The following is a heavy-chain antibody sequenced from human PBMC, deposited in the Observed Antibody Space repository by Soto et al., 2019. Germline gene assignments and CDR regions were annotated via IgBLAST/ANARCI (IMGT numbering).Heavy chain of an antibody. CDR2: IYYSGST. V-gene: IGHV4-59*01. D-gene: IGHD6-13*01. CDR3: ARGRYSSSWNYFDY. J-gene: IGHJ4*02. Sequence: SETLSLTCTVSGGSISSYYWSWIRQPPGKGLEWIGYIYYSGSTNYNPSLKSRVTISVDTSKNQFSLKLSSVTAADTAVYYCARGRYSSSWNYFDYWGQGTLVTVSS. CDR1: GGSISSYY.